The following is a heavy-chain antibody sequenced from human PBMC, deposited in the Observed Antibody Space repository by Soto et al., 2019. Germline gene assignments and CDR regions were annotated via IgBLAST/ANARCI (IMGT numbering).Heavy chain of an antibody. V-gene: IGHV4-31*03. Sequence: PSETLSLTCSVSGAAPNSGNYYWSWIRQVPGKGLEWIGHIYVTGAVDYNPSLRDRITISQDTSERQFSLNLRLVTAADTAVYYCARLRIATNNYKWFDPWGRGTLVTVSS. CDR1: GAAPNSGNYY. CDR2: IYVTGAV. CDR3: ARLRIATNNYKWFDP. D-gene: IGHD2-21*01. J-gene: IGHJ5*02.